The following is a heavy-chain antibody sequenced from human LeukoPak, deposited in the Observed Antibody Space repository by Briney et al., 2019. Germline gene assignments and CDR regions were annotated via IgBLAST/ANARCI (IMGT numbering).Heavy chain of an antibody. CDR2: FYISGST. J-gene: IGHJ4*02. D-gene: IGHD6-13*01. Sequence: SETLSLTCTVSGGSISSYYWSWIRQPAGKRLGWIGHFYISGSTNYNPSLKSRVTMSVDTSKNQFSLRLSSVNAADTAVYYCARDILATSIAAPYYWGQGTLVTVSS. V-gene: IGHV4-4*07. CDR3: ARDILATSIAAPYY. CDR1: GGSISSYY.